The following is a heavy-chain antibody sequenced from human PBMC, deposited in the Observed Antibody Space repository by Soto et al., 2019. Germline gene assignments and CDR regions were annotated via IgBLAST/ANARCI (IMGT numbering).Heavy chain of an antibody. V-gene: IGHV4-59*08. D-gene: IGHD3-16*02. Sequence: SETLSLTCTVSVGSISGYHWSWIRQRPGKGLEWIGYVYDSGSTNYNPSLKSRVTMLVDTSKNHFSLRLSSVTAADTAVYYCARLKGYRYRYFDPWGQGTLVTVSS. CDR2: VYDSGST. CDR3: ARLKGYRYRYFDP. CDR1: VGSISGYH. J-gene: IGHJ4*02.